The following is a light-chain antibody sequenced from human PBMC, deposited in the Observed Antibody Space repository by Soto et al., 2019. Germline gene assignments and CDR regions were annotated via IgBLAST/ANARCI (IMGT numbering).Light chain of an antibody. V-gene: IGKV1-39*01. Sequence: DIQMTQSPSSLSASVGDRVTITCRASQSISSYLNWYQQKPGKAPKLLIYAASGLQSGVPSRFSGSGSGTDFTLTISSLQPEDFATYYCQQSYSTLLYTFGQGTKLEIK. CDR1: QSISSY. CDR3: QQSYSTLLYT. CDR2: AAS. J-gene: IGKJ2*01.